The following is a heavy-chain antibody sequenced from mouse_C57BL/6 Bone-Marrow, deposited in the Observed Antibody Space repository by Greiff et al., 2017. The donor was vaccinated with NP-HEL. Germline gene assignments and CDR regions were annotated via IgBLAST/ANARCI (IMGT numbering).Heavy chain of an antibody. CDR1: GYTFTSYW. V-gene: IGHV1-74*01. CDR2: IHPSDSDT. J-gene: IGHJ3*01. Sequence: QVQLQQPGAELVKPGASVKVSCKASGYTFTSYWMHWVKQRPGQGLEWIGRIHPSDSDTNYNQKFKGKATLTVDKSSSTAYMQLSSLTSEDSAVYYCAPSIYYGNYVRVFAYWGQGTLVTVSA. CDR3: APSIYYGNYVRVFAY. D-gene: IGHD2-1*01.